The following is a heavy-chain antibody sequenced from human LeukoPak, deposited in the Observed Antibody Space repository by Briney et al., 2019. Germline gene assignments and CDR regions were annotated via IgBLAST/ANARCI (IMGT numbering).Heavy chain of an antibody. V-gene: IGHV4-34*01. CDR2: INHSGST. CDR1: GGSFSGYY. J-gene: IGHJ4*02. D-gene: IGHD3-10*01. CDR3: ARSITMVWGVIPQHFDY. Sequence: PSETLSLTCAVYGGSFSGYYWSWIRQPPGKGLEWIGEINHSGSTNYNPSLKSRVTISVDTSKNQFSLKLSSVTAADTAVYYCARSITMVWGVIPQHFDYWGQGTLVTVSS.